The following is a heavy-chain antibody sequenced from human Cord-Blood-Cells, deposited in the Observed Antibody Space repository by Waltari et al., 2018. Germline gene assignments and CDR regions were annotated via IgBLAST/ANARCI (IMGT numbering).Heavy chain of an antibody. CDR2: IYYSGST. Sequence: QLQLQESGPGLVTPSVTLSLTCTVHGGPISSSCYSWGWIRQPPGKGLEWIGSIYYSGSTYYNPSLKSRVTISVDTSKNQFSLKLSSVTAADTAVYYCARQLGDCYNDAFDIWGQGTMVTVSS. CDR3: ARQLGDCYNDAFDI. D-gene: IGHD2-21*01. CDR1: GGPISSSCYS. V-gene: IGHV4-39*01. J-gene: IGHJ3*02.